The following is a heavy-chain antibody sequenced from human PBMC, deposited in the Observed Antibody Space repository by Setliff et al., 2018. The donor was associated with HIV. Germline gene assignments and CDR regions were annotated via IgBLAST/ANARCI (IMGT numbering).Heavy chain of an antibody. CDR1: YGSISGHY. J-gene: IGHJ4*02. CDR2: IHHSGGT. Sequence: SQTLSLTCTVSYGSISGHYWTWIRQPPGKGLEWIGYIHHSGGTQYNPSLMSRLTMSVDSSKNQFSLSLSSVTAADTAVYYCARLPDINSWPFDYWARGTLVTVSS. CDR3: ARLPDINSWPFDY. V-gene: IGHV4-59*11. D-gene: IGHD6-13*01.